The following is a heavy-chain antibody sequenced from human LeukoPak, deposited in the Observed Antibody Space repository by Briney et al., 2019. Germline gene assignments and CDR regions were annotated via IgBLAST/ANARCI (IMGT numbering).Heavy chain of an antibody. CDR1: GRSFSDYS. J-gene: IGHJ6*03. CDR3: ARVGYRYSINDWSRTGLVAYPTKYYYYMDV. D-gene: IGHD5-18*01. Sequence: PSETLSLTCAVYGRSFSDYSWTWLRQPPGKGLEWIGEINQSGGTNPNPSLMSRVMKSVDMSENQSSRKVNSVTAADTAVYYCARVGYRYSINDWSRTGLVAYPTKYYYYMDVWGKGTTVTVSS. V-gene: IGHV4-34*01. CDR2: INQSGGT.